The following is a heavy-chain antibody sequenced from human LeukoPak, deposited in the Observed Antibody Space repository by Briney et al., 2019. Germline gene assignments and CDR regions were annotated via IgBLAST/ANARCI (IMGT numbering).Heavy chain of an antibody. Sequence: GRSLRPSWAASALTVGSNYTGSVRQAPGKGLECVSVIYSGGSTYYAASVKGRFTISRDSSKNTLYLQMNSLRAEDTAVYYCARGAGTTLSHFDYWGQGTLVSVSS. CDR1: ALTVGSNY. CDR3: ARGAGTTLSHFDY. D-gene: IGHD1-1*01. V-gene: IGHV3-53*01. J-gene: IGHJ4*02. CDR2: IYSGGST.